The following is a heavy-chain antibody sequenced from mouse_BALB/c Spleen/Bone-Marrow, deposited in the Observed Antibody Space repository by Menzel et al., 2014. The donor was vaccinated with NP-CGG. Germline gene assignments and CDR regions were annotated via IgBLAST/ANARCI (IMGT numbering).Heavy chain of an antibody. CDR2: ISSGSSTI. CDR1: GFTFSSFG. J-gene: IGHJ4*01. CDR3: ARKGSFITHYYAMDY. Sequence: EVKLVESGGGLVQPGGSRKLSCAASGFTFSSFGMHWVRQAPERGLEWVAYISSGSSTIYYADTVKGRFTISRDNPKNTLFLQMTSLRSEDTAMYYCARKGSFITHYYAMDYWGQGTSVTVSS. V-gene: IGHV5-17*02. D-gene: IGHD1-1*01.